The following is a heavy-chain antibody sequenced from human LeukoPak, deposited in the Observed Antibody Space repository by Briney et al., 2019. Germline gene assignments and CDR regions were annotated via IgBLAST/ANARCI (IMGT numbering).Heavy chain of an antibody. CDR1: GYSISGGYY. V-gene: IGHV4-38-2*01. D-gene: IGHD6-6*01. Sequence: PSETLSLTCAASGYSISGGYYWGWIRQPPGKGLEWIGSINHSGSTYYNPSLKSRVTISVDTSKNQFSLKLTSVTAADTGMYYCAMNLEYSSLDYWGQGTLLTVSS. J-gene: IGHJ4*02. CDR3: AMNLEYSSLDY. CDR2: INHSGST.